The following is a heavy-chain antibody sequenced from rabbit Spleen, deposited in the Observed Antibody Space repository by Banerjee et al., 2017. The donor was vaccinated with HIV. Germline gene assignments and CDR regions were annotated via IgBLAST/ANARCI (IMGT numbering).Heavy chain of an antibody. CDR3: ARWNTGGDLAYSL. V-gene: IGHV1S47*01. Sequence: QEQLVESGGGLVQPGGSLKLSCKASGFEFSSYGVSWVRQAPGKGLEWIGYIDPVFGSTVYASWVNGRFTISSHNAQNTLYLQLNSLTAADTATYFCARWNTGGDLAYSLWGPGTLVTVS. J-gene: IGHJ4*01. CDR1: GFEFSSYG. CDR2: IDPVFGST. D-gene: IGHD7-1*01.